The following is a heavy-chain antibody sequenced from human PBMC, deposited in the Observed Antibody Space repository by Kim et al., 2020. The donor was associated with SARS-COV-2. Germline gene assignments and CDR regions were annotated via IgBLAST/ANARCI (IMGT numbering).Heavy chain of an antibody. D-gene: IGHD6-13*01. V-gene: IGHV3-30*02. Sequence: VKGRFTISRDNSKNTLYLQMNSLRAEDTAVYYCAKSKFPGTPHYYYGMDVWGQGTTVTVSS. J-gene: IGHJ6*02. CDR3: AKSKFPGTPHYYYGMDV.